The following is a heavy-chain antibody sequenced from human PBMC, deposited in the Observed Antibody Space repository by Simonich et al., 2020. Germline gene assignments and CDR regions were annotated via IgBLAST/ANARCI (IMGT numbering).Heavy chain of an antibody. CDR3: ARWTATGYYFDY. J-gene: IGHJ4*02. CDR2: IYSWCST. Sequence: EVQLVESGGGLIQTGGSLRLSCAASGFTVSSNYMSWVRQAPGKGLELVSFIYSWCSTYYADPVKGLFTISRDNSKNTLYLQITSLRAEDTAVYYCARWTATGYYFDYWGQGTLVTVSS. V-gene: IGHV3-53*01. D-gene: IGHD1-1*01. CDR1: GFTVSSNY.